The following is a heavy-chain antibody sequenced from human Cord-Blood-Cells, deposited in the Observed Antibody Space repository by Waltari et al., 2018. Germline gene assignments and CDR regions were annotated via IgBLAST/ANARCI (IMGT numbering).Heavy chain of an antibody. CDR1: GGSFSGYY. V-gene: IGHV4-34*01. J-gene: IGHJ5*02. CDR2: INHSGSP. CDR3: ARGLGDQLLYLANNWFDP. D-gene: IGHD2-2*02. Sequence: QVQLQQWGAGLLKPSETLSLTCAVYGGSFSGYYWSWIRQPPGKGLEWIGEINHSGSPNYNPSLKSRVTISVDTSKNQFSLKLSSVTAADTAVYYCARGLGDQLLYLANNWFDPWGQGTLVTVSS.